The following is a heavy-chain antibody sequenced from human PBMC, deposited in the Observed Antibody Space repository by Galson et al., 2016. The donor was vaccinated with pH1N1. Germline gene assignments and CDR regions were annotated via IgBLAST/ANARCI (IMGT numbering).Heavy chain of an antibody. J-gene: IGHJ6*02. V-gene: IGHV4-34*01. CDR3: ARVGYTYGPYYDMDV. D-gene: IGHD5-24*01. CDR2: INHSGST. Sequence: ETLSLTCTVSSGSLSGYYWTWIRQSPGKGLVWIGDINHSGSTKYNPSLRSRVAISVDTSKNQLSLKLRSVSAADTAVYYCARVGYTYGPYYDMDVWGPGTTVTVSS. CDR1: SGSLSGYY.